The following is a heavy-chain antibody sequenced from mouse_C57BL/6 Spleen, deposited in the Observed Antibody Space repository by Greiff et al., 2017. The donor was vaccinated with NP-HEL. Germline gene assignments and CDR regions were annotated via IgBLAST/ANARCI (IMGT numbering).Heavy chain of an antibody. CDR1: GYTFTSYW. CDR3: AKGWDRGY. Sequence: QVQLQQPGAELVMPGASVKLSCKASGYTFTSYWMHWVKQRPGQGLEWIGEIDPSDSYTNYNQKFKGKSTLTVDKSSSTAYMQLSSLTSEDSAVYYGAKGWDRGYWGQGTTLTVSS. V-gene: IGHV1-69*01. D-gene: IGHD3-3*01. CDR2: IDPSDSYT. J-gene: IGHJ2*01.